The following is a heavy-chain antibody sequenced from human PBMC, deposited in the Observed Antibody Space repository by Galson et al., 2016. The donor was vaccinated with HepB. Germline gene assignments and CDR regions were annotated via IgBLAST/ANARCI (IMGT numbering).Heavy chain of an antibody. D-gene: IGHD1-26*01. Sequence: SVKVSCKASGYTFTDFAIHWVRQAPGQRLEWMGWINAGNGNTKYSQNFQGRVTITRDTSASTAYMELSSLTSEDTAVYYCARLRELPRWGQGTLVTVSP. CDR3: ARLRELPR. CDR2: INAGNGNT. CDR1: GYTFTDFA. V-gene: IGHV1-3*01. J-gene: IGHJ4*02.